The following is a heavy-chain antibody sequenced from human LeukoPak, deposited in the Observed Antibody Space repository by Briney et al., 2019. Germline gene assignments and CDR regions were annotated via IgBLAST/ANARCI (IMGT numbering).Heavy chain of an antibody. J-gene: IGHJ5*02. CDR1: GFTFSRFG. V-gene: IGHV3-30*02. CDR3: AKGQGVVGSYDA. CDR2: IQYDESLK. D-gene: IGHD3-10*01. Sequence: GGSLRLSYEASGFTFSRFGMNWVRQAPGKGLEWVAFIQYDESLKCYLGSVKGRFATSRDNSKNTVYLQMNSLRVEDTAVYYCAKGQGVVGSYDAWGQGTLVTVSS.